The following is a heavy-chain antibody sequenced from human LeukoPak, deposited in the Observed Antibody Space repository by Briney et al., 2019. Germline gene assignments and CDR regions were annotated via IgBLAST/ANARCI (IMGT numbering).Heavy chain of an antibody. Sequence: HSGGSLRLSCAASGFTFSSYELNWVRQAPGKGLEWVSYISSSGSTIYYADSVKGRFTISRDNAKNSLYLQMNSLRAEDTAVYYFARGALWFGELLIGVYGMDVWGQGTTVTVSS. CDR1: GFTFSSYE. D-gene: IGHD3-10*01. J-gene: IGHJ6*02. V-gene: IGHV3-48*03. CDR2: ISSSGSTI. CDR3: ARGALWFGELLIGVYGMDV.